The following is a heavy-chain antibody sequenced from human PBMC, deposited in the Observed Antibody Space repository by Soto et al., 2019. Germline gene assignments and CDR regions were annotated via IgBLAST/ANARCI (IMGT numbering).Heavy chain of an antibody. D-gene: IGHD2-15*01. Sequence: SVKVSCKASGGTFSSYAISWVRQAPGQGLEWMGGIIPIFGTANYAQKFQGRVTITADKSTSTAYMELSSLRSEDTAVYYCAFRDCGGGSCYSGWFDPWGQGTLVTVSS. CDR1: GGTFSSYA. CDR2: IIPIFGTA. V-gene: IGHV1-69*06. J-gene: IGHJ5*02. CDR3: AFRDCGGGSCYSGWFDP.